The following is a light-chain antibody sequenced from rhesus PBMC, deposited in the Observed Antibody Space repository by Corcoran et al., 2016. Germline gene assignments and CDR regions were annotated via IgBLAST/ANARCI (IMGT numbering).Light chain of an antibody. J-gene: IGKJ2*01. V-gene: IGKV1S15*01. CDR2: CTS. Sequence: DIQMTQSPSSLSASVGDTVTITCRASQGISNNLAWYQQKPGKIPKLLISCTSTLQSGVPSRFSGSGSGTDFTLTIICLQPEDFATYYCQHGYGIPYSFGQGTKVEIK. CDR3: QHGYGIPYS. CDR1: QGISNN.